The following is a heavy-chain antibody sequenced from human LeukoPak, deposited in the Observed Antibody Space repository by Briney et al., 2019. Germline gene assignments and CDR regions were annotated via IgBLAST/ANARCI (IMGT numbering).Heavy chain of an antibody. CDR1: GFTFSSYA. Sequence: GGSLRLSCAASGFTFSSYAMSWVRQAPGTGLEWVSAIGGSGGSTYYADSVKGRFTISRDNSKNTLYLQMNSLRAEDTAVYYCAKPPYSNSMYYYGMDVWGQGTTVTVSS. V-gene: IGHV3-23*01. J-gene: IGHJ6*02. D-gene: IGHD4-11*01. CDR2: IGGSGGST. CDR3: AKPPYSNSMYYYGMDV.